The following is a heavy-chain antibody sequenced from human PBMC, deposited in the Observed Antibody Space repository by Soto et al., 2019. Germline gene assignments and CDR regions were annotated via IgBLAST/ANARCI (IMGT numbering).Heavy chain of an antibody. D-gene: IGHD3-10*01. J-gene: IGHJ4*02. CDR3: ASYYYVSGDYRPFDY. V-gene: IGHV4-39*01. CDR2: IHYSGST. CDR1: GDSISSSTYY. Sequence: QLQLQESGPGLVKPSETLSLTCTVSGDSISSSTYYWGWIRQSPRKGLEWIGNIHYSGSTYYNPSLKSRVTISVDTSKNQFSLKLSSVTAADTAVYYCASYYYVSGDYRPFDYWGQGTLVTVSS.